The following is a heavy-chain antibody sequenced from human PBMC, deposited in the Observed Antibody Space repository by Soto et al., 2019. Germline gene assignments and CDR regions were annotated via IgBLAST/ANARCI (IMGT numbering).Heavy chain of an antibody. D-gene: IGHD2-2*01. V-gene: IGHV3-30*04. CDR1: GFTFSRDA. CDR3: ARDEGYGSNYGWYFDX. J-gene: IGHJ2*01. Sequence: PGGSLRLSCAASGFTFSRDAMHWVRQAPGKGLEWVSFISYHGKKTYYAYSVQVRFTISRDNSNNTLYLQMNSLVLEDTAVYYCARDEGYGSNYGWYFDXWGRGTLVTVSX. CDR2: ISYHGKKT.